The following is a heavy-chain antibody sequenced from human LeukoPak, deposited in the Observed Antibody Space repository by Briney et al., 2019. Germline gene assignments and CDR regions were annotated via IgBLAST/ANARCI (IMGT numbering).Heavy chain of an antibody. Sequence: GGSLRLSCAASGFTFSSYGMHWVRQAPGKGLEGVAFIRYDGSDKYYADSVKGRFTISRDNSKNTLYLQMNSLRAEDTAVYYCAKDQTSYDFWSGYYSRSNYYYYMDVWGKGTTVTVSS. V-gene: IGHV3-30*02. CDR1: GFTFSSYG. D-gene: IGHD3-3*01. J-gene: IGHJ6*03. CDR2: IRYDGSDK. CDR3: AKDQTSYDFWSGYYSRSNYYYYMDV.